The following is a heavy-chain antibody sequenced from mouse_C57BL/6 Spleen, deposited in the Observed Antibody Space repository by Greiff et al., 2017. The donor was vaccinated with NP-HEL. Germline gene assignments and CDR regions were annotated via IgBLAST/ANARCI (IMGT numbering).Heavy chain of an antibody. J-gene: IGHJ3*01. V-gene: IGHV10-3*01. Sequence: EVQRVESGGGLVQPKGSLKLSCAASGFTFNTYAMHWVRQAPGKGLEWVARIRSKSSNYATYYADSVKDRFTISRDDSQSMLYLQMNNLKTEDTAMYYCVREGVYYGNPWFAYGGQGTLVTVSA. CDR2: IRSKSSNYAT. CDR1: GFTFNTYA. CDR3: VREGVYYGNPWFAY. D-gene: IGHD2-1*01.